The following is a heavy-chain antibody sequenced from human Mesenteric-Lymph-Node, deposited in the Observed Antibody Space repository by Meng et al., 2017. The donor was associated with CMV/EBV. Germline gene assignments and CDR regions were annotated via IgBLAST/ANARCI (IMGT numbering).Heavy chain of an antibody. CDR3: ARHLRVGSGWYEGFDP. CDR1: GGSFSGYF. Sequence: NGGSFSGYFWTWIRQSPGKGLEWLGEINHSGTTNYNPSLKSRVTISVDTFKNQFSLNLNSVTAADTAVYYCARHLRVGSGWYEGFDPWGQGTLVTVSS. D-gene: IGHD6-19*01. V-gene: IGHV4-34*01. J-gene: IGHJ5*02. CDR2: INHSGTT.